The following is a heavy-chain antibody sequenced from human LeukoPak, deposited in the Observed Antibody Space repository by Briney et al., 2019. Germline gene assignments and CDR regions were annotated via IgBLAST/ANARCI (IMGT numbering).Heavy chain of an antibody. CDR2: FDPEDGET. Sequence: AASVKVSCKVSGYTLTGRSMHWVRQAPGKGLEWMGGFDPEDGETIYAQKFQGRVTMTEDTSTDTAYMELSSLRSEDTAVYYCATFYYYDSSGYYRDFDYWGQGALVTVSS. D-gene: IGHD3-22*01. CDR3: ATFYYYDSSGYYRDFDY. V-gene: IGHV1-24*01. CDR1: GYTLTGRS. J-gene: IGHJ4*02.